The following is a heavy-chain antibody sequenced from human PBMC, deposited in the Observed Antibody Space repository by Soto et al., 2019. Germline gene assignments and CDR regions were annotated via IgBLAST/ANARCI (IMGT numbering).Heavy chain of an antibody. CDR1: GGTFSSIA. D-gene: IGHD6-19*01. V-gene: IGHV1-69*13. CDR2: IIPIFGPA. CDR3: ASGYSTGWSYGMDV. Sequence: ALVKVSCKASGGTFSSIAINWVRQAPGQGLEWMGGIIPIFGPANYAQKFQGRVTITADESTSTAYMELSSLRSEDTAVYYCASGYSTGWSYGMDVWGQGTTVTVSS. J-gene: IGHJ6*02.